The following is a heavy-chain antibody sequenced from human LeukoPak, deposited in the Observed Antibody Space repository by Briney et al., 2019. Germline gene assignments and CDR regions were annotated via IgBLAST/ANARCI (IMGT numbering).Heavy chain of an antibody. D-gene: IGHD1-26*01. CDR3: TKDQTRIVGATNSFDY. J-gene: IGHJ4*02. V-gene: IGHV3-9*01. CDR1: GFTFDNYA. CDR2: ISWNSGSI. Sequence: FPRLSCAASGFTFDNYAMHWVRQAPGKGLEWVSGISWNSGSIGYADSVKGRFTISRDNAKNSLYLQMNSLRAEDTALYYCTKDQTRIVGATNSFDYWGQGTLVTVSS.